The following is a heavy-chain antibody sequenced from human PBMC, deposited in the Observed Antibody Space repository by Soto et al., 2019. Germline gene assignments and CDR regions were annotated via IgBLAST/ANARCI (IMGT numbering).Heavy chain of an antibody. CDR2: INAGNGNT. Sequence: WASVKVSCKASGYTFTSYAMHWVRQAPGQRLEWMGWINAGNGNTKYSQKFQGRVTITRDTSASTAYMELSSLRSEDTAVYYCAREYYGSGSYLGYFQHWGQGTLVTVSS. D-gene: IGHD3-10*01. J-gene: IGHJ1*01. V-gene: IGHV1-3*01. CDR3: AREYYGSGSYLGYFQH. CDR1: GYTFTSYA.